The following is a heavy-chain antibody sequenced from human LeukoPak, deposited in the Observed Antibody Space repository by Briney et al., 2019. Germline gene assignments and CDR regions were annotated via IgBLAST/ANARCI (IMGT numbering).Heavy chain of an antibody. CDR3: ARGTAGSYSYFDY. CDR2: IYSSGST. D-gene: IGHD3-10*01. Sequence: PSETLSLTCTVSGTSISSYSWSWIRQPPGKGLEWIGYIYSSGSTNYSPSLKSRVTISVDTSKNQFSLKLSSVTAADTAVYYCARGTAGSYSYFDYWGQGTLVTVSS. J-gene: IGHJ4*02. CDR1: GTSISSYS. V-gene: IGHV4-59*12.